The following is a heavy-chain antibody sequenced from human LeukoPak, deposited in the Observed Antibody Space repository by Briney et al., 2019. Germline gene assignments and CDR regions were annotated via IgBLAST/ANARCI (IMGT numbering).Heavy chain of an antibody. CDR3: TRDSGNYGVDY. D-gene: IGHD1-26*01. Sequence: SETLSLTCTVSGGSISSGGYYWSWTRQHPGKGLEWIGYIYYSGDTYYNPSLKSRVTISVDTSRNQFSLRLSSVTAADTAVYYCTRDSGNYGVDYWGQGTLVTVSS. CDR2: IYYSGDT. J-gene: IGHJ4*02. CDR1: GGSISSGGYY. V-gene: IGHV4-31*03.